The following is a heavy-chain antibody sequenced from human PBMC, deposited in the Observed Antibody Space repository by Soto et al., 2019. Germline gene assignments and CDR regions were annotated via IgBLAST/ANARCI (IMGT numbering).Heavy chain of an antibody. CDR1: GFTFSSYA. Sequence: GGSLRLSCAASGFTFSSYAMHWVRQAPGKGLEWVAVISYDGSNKYYADSVKGRFTISRDNSKNTLYLQMNSLRAEDTAVYYCASLKRYITGAARGAFDIWGQGTMVTVSS. V-gene: IGHV3-30-3*01. J-gene: IGHJ3*02. CDR3: ASLKRYITGAARGAFDI. CDR2: ISYDGSNK. D-gene: IGHD6-6*01.